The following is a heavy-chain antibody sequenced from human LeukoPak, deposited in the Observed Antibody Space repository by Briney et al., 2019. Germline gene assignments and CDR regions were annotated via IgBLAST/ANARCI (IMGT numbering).Heavy chain of an antibody. CDR2: IKEDGSEY. CDR3: VRGQAGKVYYFDY. Sequence: PGGSLRLSCAASGFRFTVYWMTWVRQAPGKGLEWVANIKEDGSEYYYVDSVKGRFTISRDNAKNSLFLQMNSLRAEDTAVYYCVRGQAGKVYYFDYWGQGTLVSVSS. V-gene: IGHV3-7*01. D-gene: IGHD6-19*01. CDR1: GFRFTVYW. J-gene: IGHJ4*02.